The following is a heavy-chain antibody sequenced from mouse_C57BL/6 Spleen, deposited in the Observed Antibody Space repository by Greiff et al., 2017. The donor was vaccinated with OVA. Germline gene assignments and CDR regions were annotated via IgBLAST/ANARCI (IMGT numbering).Heavy chain of an antibody. CDR1: GFNIKDYY. CDR3: TTHYYGSTWFAY. CDR2: IDPEDGDT. V-gene: IGHV14-1*01. D-gene: IGHD1-1*01. J-gene: IGHJ3*01. Sequence: EVQLQQSGAELVRPGASVKLSCTASGFNIKDYYMHWVKQRPEQGLEWIGRIDPEDGDTEYAPKFQGKATMTADTSSNTAYLQLSSLTSEDTAVYYCTTHYYGSTWFAYWGQGTLVTVSA.